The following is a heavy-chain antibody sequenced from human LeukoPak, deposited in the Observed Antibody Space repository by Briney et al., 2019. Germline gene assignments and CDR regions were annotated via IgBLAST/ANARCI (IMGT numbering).Heavy chain of an antibody. D-gene: IGHD5-12*01. CDR2: IYHSGST. CDR3: ARDSRGYDYGFDY. Sequence: SETLSLTCAVSGYSISSGYYWGWIRPPPGKGLEGIGSIYHSGSTYYNPSLKSRVTISVDTSKNQFSLKLSSVTAADTAVYYCARDSRGYDYGFDYWGQGTLVTVSS. V-gene: IGHV4-38-2*02. J-gene: IGHJ4*02. CDR1: GYSISSGYY.